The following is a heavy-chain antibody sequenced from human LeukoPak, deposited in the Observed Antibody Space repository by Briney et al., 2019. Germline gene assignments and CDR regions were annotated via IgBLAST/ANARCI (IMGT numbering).Heavy chain of an antibody. CDR1: GFTFSNAY. CDR2: IRNKNYGATT. D-gene: IGHD3-22*01. V-gene: IGHV3-15*01. Sequence: GGSLRLSCAASGFTFSNAYMNWVRQAPGKGLEWVGRIRNKNYGATTDYAAPVKNSFTISRDDSKNTLYLQMNSLKTEDTAVYYCINQKTYYYDSSGYHRAFDFWGQGTMVTVSS. CDR3: INQKTYYYDSSGYHRAFDF. J-gene: IGHJ3*01.